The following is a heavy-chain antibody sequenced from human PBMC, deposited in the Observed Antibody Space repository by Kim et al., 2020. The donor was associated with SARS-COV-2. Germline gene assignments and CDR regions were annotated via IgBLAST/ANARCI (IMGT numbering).Heavy chain of an antibody. V-gene: IGHV3-30*02. CDR3: AKDRGYFDY. CDR2: SKK. J-gene: IGHJ4*02. Sequence: SKKNYVDSVKGRFTTSRDNSKRTMYLQMNSLRAEDTAVYYCAKDRGYFDYWGQGTLVTVSS.